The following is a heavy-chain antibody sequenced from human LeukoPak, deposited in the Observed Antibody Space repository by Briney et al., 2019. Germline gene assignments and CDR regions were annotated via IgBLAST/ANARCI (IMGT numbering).Heavy chain of an antibody. Sequence: ASVKVSCKASGYTFTGYYMHWVRQAPGQGLEWMGWINPNSGGTNYAQKFQGRVTMTRDTSISTAYMELSRLRSDDTAVYYCARDPDYGSGFDYWGQGTLVTVSS. CDR3: ARDPDYGSGFDY. CDR1: GYTFTGYY. D-gene: IGHD3-10*01. J-gene: IGHJ4*02. V-gene: IGHV1-2*02. CDR2: INPNSGGT.